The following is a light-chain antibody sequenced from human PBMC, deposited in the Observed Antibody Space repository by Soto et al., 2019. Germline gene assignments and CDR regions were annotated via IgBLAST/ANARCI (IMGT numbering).Light chain of an antibody. CDR2: GAS. CDR3: QQYGSSRT. V-gene: IGKV3-20*01. CDR1: ETVNSNY. Sequence: ELTKLPCTLSFSPGERATLYYRASETVNSNYLAWYQHKRGHAPRLLIYGASSRATGIPDRCSGSGSGTDFTLTITRLEPEDFAIYYCQQYGSSRTFGQGTKVDIK. J-gene: IGKJ1*01.